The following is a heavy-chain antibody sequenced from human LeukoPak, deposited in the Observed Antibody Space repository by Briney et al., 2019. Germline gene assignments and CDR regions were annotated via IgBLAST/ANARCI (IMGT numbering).Heavy chain of an antibody. Sequence: SETLSLTCSVSGASVYSDSSYWTWIRQAPGKGLEWIGYVDYRGGTKYNASLKSRVTISLETSKNQFSLKLSSVTAADTAVYYCARGGEIWLHFDYWGQGTLVTVSS. V-gene: IGHV4-61*01. CDR1: GASVYSDSSY. CDR3: ARGGEIWLHFDY. D-gene: IGHD5-18*01. CDR2: VDYRGGT. J-gene: IGHJ4*02.